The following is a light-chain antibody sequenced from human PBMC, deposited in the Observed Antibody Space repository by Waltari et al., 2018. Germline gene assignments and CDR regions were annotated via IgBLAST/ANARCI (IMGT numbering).Light chain of an antibody. CDR3: QHYNEHPLT. Sequence: EIVMTQSPATLSVSPGERATLSCRASQSVSPNLAWYQQKPGQAPRLLIFGASTRVTGIPARFSGSGSGTDFTLAISGLQSEDFALYYCQHYNEHPLTFGGGTKVEIK. CDR2: GAS. CDR1: QSVSPN. J-gene: IGKJ4*01. V-gene: IGKV3-15*01.